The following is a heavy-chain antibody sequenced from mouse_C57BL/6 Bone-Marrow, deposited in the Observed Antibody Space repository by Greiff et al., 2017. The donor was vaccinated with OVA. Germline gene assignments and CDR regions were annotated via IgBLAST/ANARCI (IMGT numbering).Heavy chain of an antibody. CDR1: GYSFTGYF. Sequence: VQLQQSGPELVKPGDSVKISCKASGYSFTGYFMNWVMQSHGKSLEWIGRINPYNGDTFYNQKFKGKATLTVDKSSSTAHMELRLLTSEASAVYYCARVLRYDPLFDYWGQGTTLTVSS. V-gene: IGHV1-20*01. CDR2: INPYNGDT. D-gene: IGHD1-1*01. CDR3: ARVLRYDPLFDY. J-gene: IGHJ2*01.